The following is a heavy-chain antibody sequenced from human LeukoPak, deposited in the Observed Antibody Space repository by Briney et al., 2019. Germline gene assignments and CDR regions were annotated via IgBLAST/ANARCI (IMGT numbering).Heavy chain of an antibody. J-gene: IGHJ4*02. CDR3: AHIVVVTPGGY. D-gene: IGHD2-21*02. Sequence: PGGSLRLSCAASGSTFSSYAMHWVRQAPGKGLEWVAVISYDGSNKYYADSVKGRFTISRDNSKNTLYLQMNSLRAEDTAVYYCAHIVVVTPGGYWGQGTLVTVSS. CDR2: ISYDGSNK. CDR1: GSTFSSYA. V-gene: IGHV3-30-3*01.